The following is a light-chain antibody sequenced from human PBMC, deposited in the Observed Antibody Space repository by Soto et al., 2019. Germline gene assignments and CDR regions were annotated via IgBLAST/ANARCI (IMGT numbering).Light chain of an antibody. Sequence: DIQMTQSPSSLSASVGDRVTITCRASQGIGKGLAWYQQKPGKVPTVLIYAASTLQSGVPSRFSGSGSGTEFTLTISGLLPEDFATYHCQQLNTLPFTFGQGTRLEIK. CDR2: AAS. CDR1: QGIGKG. CDR3: QQLNTLPFT. J-gene: IGKJ5*01. V-gene: IGKV1-27*01.